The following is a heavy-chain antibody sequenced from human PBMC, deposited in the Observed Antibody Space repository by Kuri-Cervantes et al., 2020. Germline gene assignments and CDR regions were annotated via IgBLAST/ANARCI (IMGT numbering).Heavy chain of an antibody. V-gene: IGHV3-30*03. CDR3: ARDGGSYYISWSDP. Sequence: GESLKISCAASGFTFSSSGMHWVRQAPGKGLEWVAVISYDGSNKYYADSVKGRFTISRDNSKNTLYLQMNSLRAEDTAVYYCARDGGSYYISWSDPWGQGTLVTVSS. J-gene: IGHJ5*02. D-gene: IGHD1-26*01. CDR1: GFTFSSSG. CDR2: ISYDGSNK.